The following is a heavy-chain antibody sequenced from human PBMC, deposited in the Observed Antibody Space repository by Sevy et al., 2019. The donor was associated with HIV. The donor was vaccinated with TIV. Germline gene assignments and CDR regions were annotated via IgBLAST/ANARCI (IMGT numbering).Heavy chain of an antibody. V-gene: IGHV3-49*04. CDR2: IRSKAYGGTT. D-gene: IGHD2-21*01. CDR1: GFTFGDYA. CDR3: AKSARDHRAEYFQY. J-gene: IGHJ1*01. Sequence: GGSLRLSCTASGFTFGDYAMSWVRQAPGKGLEWVGFIRSKAYGGTTEYAASVKGRFTISRDNSKSIAYLQMNSLKTEDTAVYYCAKSARDHRAEYFQYWGQGTLVTVSS.